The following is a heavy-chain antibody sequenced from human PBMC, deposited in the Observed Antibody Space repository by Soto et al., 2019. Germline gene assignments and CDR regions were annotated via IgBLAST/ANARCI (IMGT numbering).Heavy chain of an antibody. Sequence: ASVKVSCKASGYTFTSYAMHWVRQAPGQRLEWMGWINAGNGNTKYSQKFQGRVTITRDTSASTACMELSSLRSEDTAVYYCASPAFAPRQRGYCSGGSCYPFAYWGQGTLVTVSS. CDR2: INAGNGNT. CDR1: GYTFTSYA. J-gene: IGHJ4*02. CDR3: ASPAFAPRQRGYCSGGSCYPFAY. V-gene: IGHV1-3*01. D-gene: IGHD2-15*01.